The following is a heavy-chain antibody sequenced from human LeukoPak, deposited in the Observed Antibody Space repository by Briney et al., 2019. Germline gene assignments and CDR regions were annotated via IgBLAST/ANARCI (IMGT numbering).Heavy chain of an antibody. J-gene: IGHJ4*02. CDR3: ASWRRYNWNDEFDY. Sequence: SVKVSCKASGDTFSSYAISWVRQAPGQGLEWMGGIIPIFGTANYAQKFQGRVTITADESTSTAYMELSSLRSEDTAVYYCASWRRYNWNDEFDYWGQGTLVTVSS. D-gene: IGHD1-1*01. CDR2: IIPIFGTA. CDR1: GDTFSSYA. V-gene: IGHV1-69*13.